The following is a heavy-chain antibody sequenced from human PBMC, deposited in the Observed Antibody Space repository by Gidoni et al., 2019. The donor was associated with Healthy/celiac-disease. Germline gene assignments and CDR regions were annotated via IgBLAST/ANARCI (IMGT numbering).Heavy chain of an antibody. Sequence: QVQLQESGPGLVKPSQTLSLTCPVSGGSISSGSYYWSWIRQPAGKGLEWIGRIYTSGSTNYNPSLKSRVTISVDTSKNQFSLKLSSVTAADTAVYYCARGGWFGEFPRDQIFDYWGQGTLVTVSS. CDR3: ARGGWFGEFPRDQIFDY. D-gene: IGHD3-10*01. J-gene: IGHJ4*02. V-gene: IGHV4-61*02. CDR1: GGSISSGSYY. CDR2: IYTSGST.